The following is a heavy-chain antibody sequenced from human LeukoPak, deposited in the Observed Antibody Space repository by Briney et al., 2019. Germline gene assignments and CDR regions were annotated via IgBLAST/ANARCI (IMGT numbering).Heavy chain of an antibody. D-gene: IGHD3-22*01. CDR1: GFTFSSYW. J-gene: IGHJ3*01. V-gene: IGHV3-74*01. CDR2: INSDGSST. CDR3: AKDIMYYYDSSGYFDV. Sequence: QPGGSLRLSCAASGFTFSSYWMHWVRQAPGKGLVWVSRINSDGSSTSYADSVKGRFTISRDNAKNTLYLQMNSLRAEDMALYYCAKDIMYYYDSSGYFDVWGQGTMVTVSS.